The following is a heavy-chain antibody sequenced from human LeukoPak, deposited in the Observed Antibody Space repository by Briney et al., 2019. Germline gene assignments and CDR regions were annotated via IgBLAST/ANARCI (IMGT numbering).Heavy chain of an antibody. Sequence: SETLSLTCTVSGGSISRYYWSWIRQPPGKGLEWIGYIYGRGRTNYNPSLKSRGTVSVDTSKKQFSLSVNSVTAADTAVYYCAREDVWGNNRPKGHSDYWGQGTLVTVSS. D-gene: IGHD3-16*02. CDR3: AREDVWGNNRPKGHSDY. CDR1: GGSISRYY. CDR2: IYGRGRT. J-gene: IGHJ4*02. V-gene: IGHV4-59*01.